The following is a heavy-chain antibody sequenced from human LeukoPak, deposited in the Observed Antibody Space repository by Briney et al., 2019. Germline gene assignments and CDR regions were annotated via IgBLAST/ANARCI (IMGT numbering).Heavy chain of an antibody. V-gene: IGHV1-8*01. CDR1: EYTFTSYD. CDR3: ARGRHPGPTWISEY. CDR2: MNPNSGNT. J-gene: IGHJ4*02. D-gene: IGHD5-12*01. Sequence: ASVRVSCKASEYTFTSYDINWVRQATGQGLEWMGWMNPNSGNTGYAQKFQGRVTMTRNTSISTAYMELSSLRFEDTAVYYCARGRHPGPTWISEYWGQGTPVTVSS.